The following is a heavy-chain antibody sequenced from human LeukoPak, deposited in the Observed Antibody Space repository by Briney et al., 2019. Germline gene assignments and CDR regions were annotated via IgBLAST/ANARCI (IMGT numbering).Heavy chain of an antibody. CDR3: ARFQTYYGGFSWFDP. V-gene: IGHV4-39*01. CDR2: IYYSGGT. CDR1: GGSINSTSYY. D-gene: IGHD3-16*01. Sequence: SETLSLTCTVSGGSINSTSYYWGWIRQPPGKGLEWIGNIYYSGGTYYNPSLTSRVTISVDTSKNQFSLKLSSVTATDTAVYYCARFQTYYGGFSWFDPWGQGTLVTVSS. J-gene: IGHJ5*02.